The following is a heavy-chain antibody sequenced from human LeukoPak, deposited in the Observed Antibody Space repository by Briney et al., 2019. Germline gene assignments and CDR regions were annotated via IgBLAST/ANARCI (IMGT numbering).Heavy chain of an antibody. V-gene: IGHV3-53*01. Sequence: PGGSLRLSCAASGFTVSSNYMSWVRQAPGEGLEWVSVIYSGGSTYYADSVKGRFTISRDNSKNTLYLQMNSLRAEDTAVYYCARGDRSGSYFGLTKEYYFDYWGQGTLVTVSS. J-gene: IGHJ4*02. D-gene: IGHD1-26*01. CDR3: ARGDRSGSYFGLTKEYYFDY. CDR2: IYSGGST. CDR1: GFTVSSNY.